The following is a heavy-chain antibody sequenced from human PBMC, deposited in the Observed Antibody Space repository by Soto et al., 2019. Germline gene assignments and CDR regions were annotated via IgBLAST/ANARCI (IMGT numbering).Heavy chain of an antibody. J-gene: IGHJ4*02. D-gene: IGHD3-10*01. CDR2: IGTAGDT. CDR1: GFTFSSYG. CDR3: ARALKYYYGSGSYYNKLGTFNFDY. V-gene: IGHV3-13*01. Sequence: GGSLRLSCAASGFTFSSYGMHWVRQATGKGLEWVSAIGTAGDTYYPGSVKGRFTISRDNSKNTLYLQMNSLRAEDTAVYYCARALKYYYGSGSYYNKLGTFNFDYWGQGTLVTVSS.